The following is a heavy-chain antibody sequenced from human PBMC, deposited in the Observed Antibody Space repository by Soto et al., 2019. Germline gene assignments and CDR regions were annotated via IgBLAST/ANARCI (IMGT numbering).Heavy chain of an antibody. D-gene: IGHD3-16*02. CDR3: ARRTSFLGAFDY. V-gene: IGHV3-23*01. CDR1: VFRFDKYA. Sequence: GSLRLYCVASVFRFDKYAMAWVRQAPGKGLEWVSHVAAGGGHTYYAESVKGRFTISRDNSKNTLFLQINTLRADDTAIYFCARRTSFLGAFDYWGQGVLVTVSS. CDR2: VAAGGGHT. J-gene: IGHJ4*02.